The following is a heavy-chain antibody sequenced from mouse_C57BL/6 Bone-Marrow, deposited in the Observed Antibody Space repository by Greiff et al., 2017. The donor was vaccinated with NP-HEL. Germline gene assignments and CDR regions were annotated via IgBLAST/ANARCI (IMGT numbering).Heavy chain of an antibody. CDR3: AKPRYYGSSYGYFDV. Sequence: VQLQESGPGLVQPSQSLSITCTVSGFSLTSYGVHWVRQSPGKGLEWLGVIWRGGSTDYNAAFMSRLSITKDNSKSQVFFKMNSLQADDTAIYYCAKPRYYGSSYGYFDVWGTGTTVTVSS. D-gene: IGHD1-1*01. CDR1: GFSLTSYG. V-gene: IGHV2-5*01. J-gene: IGHJ1*03. CDR2: IWRGGST.